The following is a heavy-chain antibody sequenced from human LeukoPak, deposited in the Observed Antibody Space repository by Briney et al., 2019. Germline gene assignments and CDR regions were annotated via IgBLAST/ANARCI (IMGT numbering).Heavy chain of an antibody. Sequence: SQTLSLTCTVSGGSISSGDYYWSWLRQPPGKGLEWIGSIYYSGSTYYSPSLKSRVTISVDTSKNQFSLKLSSVTAADTAVYYCARRLAYCGGDCYSFAFDIWGQGTMVTVSS. CDR1: GGSISSGDYY. CDR2: IYYSGST. J-gene: IGHJ3*02. V-gene: IGHV4-39*01. CDR3: ARRLAYCGGDCYSFAFDI. D-gene: IGHD2-21*02.